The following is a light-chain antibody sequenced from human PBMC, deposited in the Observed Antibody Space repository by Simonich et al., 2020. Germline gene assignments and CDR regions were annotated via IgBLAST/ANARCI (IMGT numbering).Light chain of an antibody. CDR3: QQYNNWPPT. J-gene: IGKJ4*01. CDR1: QSVSSSY. V-gene: IGKV3-15*01. CDR2: GAS. Sequence: EIVLTQSPGTLSLSPGERATLYCRASQSVSSSYLAWYQQKPGQAPRLLIYGASTRATGIPARFSGSGSGTEFTLTISSLQSEDFAVYYCQQYNNWPPTFGGGTKVEIK.